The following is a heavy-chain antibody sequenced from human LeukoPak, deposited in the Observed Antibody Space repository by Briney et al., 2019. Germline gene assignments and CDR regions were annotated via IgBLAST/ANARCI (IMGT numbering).Heavy chain of an antibody. CDR3: ARKNYDYGDYYFDY. D-gene: IGHD4-17*01. CDR2: ISAYNGIT. J-gene: IGHJ4*02. CDR1: GYTFTSYG. Sequence: ASVKVSCKASGYTFTSYGISWVRQAPGQGLEWMGWISAYNGITNYAQKLQGRVTMTTDTSTSTAYMELRSLRSDDTAVYYCARKNYDYGDYYFDYWGQGTLVTVSS. V-gene: IGHV1-18*01.